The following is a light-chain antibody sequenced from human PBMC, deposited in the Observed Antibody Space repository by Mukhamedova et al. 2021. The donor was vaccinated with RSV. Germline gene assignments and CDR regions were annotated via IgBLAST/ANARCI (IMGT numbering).Light chain of an antibody. Sequence: GGNNIGSKSVHWYQQKPGPAPVLVVYDDSDRPSGIPERFSGSNSGNTATLTISRVEAGDEADYYCQVWDSSSDQGVFGTGTKVTVL. CDR1: NIGSKS. CDR3: QVWDSSSDQGV. V-gene: IGLV3-21*02. J-gene: IGLJ1*01. CDR2: DDS.